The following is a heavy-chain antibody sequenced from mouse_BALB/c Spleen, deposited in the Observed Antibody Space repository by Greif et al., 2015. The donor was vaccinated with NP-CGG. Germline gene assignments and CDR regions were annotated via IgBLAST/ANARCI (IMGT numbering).Heavy chain of an antibody. Sequence: VQVVESGPQLVRPGASVKISCKASGYSFTSYWMHWVKQRPGQGLEWIGMIDPSDSETRLNQKFKDKATLTVDKSSSTAYMHLSSPTSEDSAVYYCARGGYRYDADYYAMDYWGQGTSVTVSS. CDR3: ARGGYRYDADYYAMDY. CDR2: IDPSDSET. D-gene: IGHD2-14*01. V-gene: IGHV1S126*01. CDR1: GYSFTSYW. J-gene: IGHJ4*01.